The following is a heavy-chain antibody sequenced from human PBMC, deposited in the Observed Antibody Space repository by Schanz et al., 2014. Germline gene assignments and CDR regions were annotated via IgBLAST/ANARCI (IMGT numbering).Heavy chain of an antibody. D-gene: IGHD2-2*01. CDR1: GGSISTSNHY. CDR3: ARQNLGYCSSTDCKNWFDP. J-gene: IGHJ5*02. CDR2: IYYSGNT. Sequence: QLRVQESGPGLVKPSETLSLTCTVSGGSISTSNHYWGWIRQPPGKGLVWIGSIYYSGNTYYNPSLGSRVPISVDTPKTQFSRKRSSVTAADTAVYYCARQNLGYCSSTDCKNWFDPWGQGTLVTVSS. V-gene: IGHV4-39*01.